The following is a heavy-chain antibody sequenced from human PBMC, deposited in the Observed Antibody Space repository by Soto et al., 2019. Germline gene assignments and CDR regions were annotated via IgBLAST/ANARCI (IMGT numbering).Heavy chain of an antibody. V-gene: IGHV1-2*04. CDR2: INPNSGGT. Sequence: ASVKVSCTASGYTFTGYYMHWVRQAPGQGLEWMGWINPNSGGTNYAQKFQGWVTMTRDTSISTAYMELSRLRSDDTAVYYCARGPLAAVLRQGRTSGAQIAFDIWGQGTMVTVSS. J-gene: IGHJ3*02. CDR1: GYTFTGYY. CDR3: ARGPLAAVLRQGRTSGAQIAFDI. D-gene: IGHD1-26*01.